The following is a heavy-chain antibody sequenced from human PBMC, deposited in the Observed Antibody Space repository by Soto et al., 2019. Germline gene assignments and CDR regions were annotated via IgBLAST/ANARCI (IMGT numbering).Heavy chain of an antibody. D-gene: IGHD3-10*01. CDR2: ISMSSSTI. V-gene: IGHV3-48*01. J-gene: IGHJ6*02. Sequence: EAQVVESGGDLVQPGGSLRLSCAASGFTFSSYSRNWVRQAPGKGLEWLSYISMSSSTIYYADSVRGRFTISRDNAKNSLYLQLNSLRVEDTAIYYCVTYYFGSGFGFDVWGQGTTVTVSS. CDR1: GFTFSSYS. CDR3: VTYYFGSGFGFDV.